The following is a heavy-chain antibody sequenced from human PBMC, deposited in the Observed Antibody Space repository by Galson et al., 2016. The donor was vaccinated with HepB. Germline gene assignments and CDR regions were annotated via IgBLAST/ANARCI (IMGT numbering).Heavy chain of an antibody. J-gene: IGHJ4*02. Sequence: SLRLSCAASGFTFCSYSLNWVRQAPGKGLEWVSSISVMSNYIDYADSVKGRFTFSRDNAKNSVYLQMNSLRAEDTAVYYCARDPPGGEYFDYWGQGTLVTVSS. V-gene: IGHV3-21*01. D-gene: IGHD3-16*01. CDR2: ISVMSNYI. CDR3: ARDPPGGEYFDY. CDR1: GFTFCSYS.